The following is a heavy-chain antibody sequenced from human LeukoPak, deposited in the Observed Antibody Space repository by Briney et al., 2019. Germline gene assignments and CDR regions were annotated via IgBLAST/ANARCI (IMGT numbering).Heavy chain of an antibody. V-gene: IGHV4-34*01. CDR2: INHSGST. J-gene: IGHJ4*02. Sequence: SETLSLTCAVYGESFSGYYWSWIRQPPGKGLEWIGEINHSGSTNYNPSLKSRVTISVDTSKNQFSLKLSSVTAADTAVYYCARKGDVDTAMAGEFDYWGQGTLVTVSS. CDR1: GESFSGYY. CDR3: ARKGDVDTAMAGEFDY. D-gene: IGHD5-18*01.